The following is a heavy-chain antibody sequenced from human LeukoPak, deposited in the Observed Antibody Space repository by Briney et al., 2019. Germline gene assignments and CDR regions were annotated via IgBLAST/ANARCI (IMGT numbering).Heavy chain of an antibody. V-gene: IGHV1-69*05. D-gene: IGHD2-2*01. CDR1: GGTFSSYA. Sequence: SVKVSCRASGGTFSSYAISWVRQAPGQGLEWMGGIIPIFGTANYAQKFQGRVTITTDESTSTAYMELSSLRSEDTAVYYCARGGCSSTSCYVFWFDPWGQGTLVTVSS. CDR2: IIPIFGTA. CDR3: ARGGCSSTSCYVFWFDP. J-gene: IGHJ5*02.